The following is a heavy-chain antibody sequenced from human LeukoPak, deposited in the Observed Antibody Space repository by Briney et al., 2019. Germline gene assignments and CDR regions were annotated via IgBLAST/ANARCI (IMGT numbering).Heavy chain of an antibody. V-gene: IGHV3-23*01. CDR2: ISESGGTT. CDR1: VFTFSTYA. J-gene: IGHJ1*01. CDR3: AKDPSSSWYWYFQH. Sequence: LAGGSLRLSCAASVFTFSTYAMSWVRQAPGKGLEWVSGISESGGTTYYADSVKGRFTISRDNFKSTLYLQMNSLRAEDTAVYYCAKDPSSSWYWYFQHWGQGTLVTVSS. D-gene: IGHD6-13*01.